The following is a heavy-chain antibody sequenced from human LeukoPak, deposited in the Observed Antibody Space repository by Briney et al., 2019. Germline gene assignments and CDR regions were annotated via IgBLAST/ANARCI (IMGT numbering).Heavy chain of an antibody. CDR1: GDSISSYY. J-gene: IGHJ1*01. Sequence: SETLSLTCTVSGDSISSYYLRWIRQPPGKGLEWIGYIYYNGSTNYNPSLKSRVTISVDTSKNQFSLKLSSVTAADTAVYYCASYSGSYYGAEYFQQWGQGTLVTVP. V-gene: IGHV4-59*08. D-gene: IGHD1-26*01. CDR2: IYYNGST. CDR3: ASYSGSYYGAEYFQQ.